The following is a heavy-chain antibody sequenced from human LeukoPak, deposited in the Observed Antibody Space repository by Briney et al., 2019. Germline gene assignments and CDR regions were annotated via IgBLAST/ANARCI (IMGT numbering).Heavy chain of an antibody. CDR1: GGSFSGYY. CDR2: MNHSGST. D-gene: IGHD2-15*01. J-gene: IGHJ4*02. CDR3: AKVRYCSGVNCYPDDN. Sequence: PSETLSLTCAVYGGSFSGYYWSWIRQPPGKGLEWIGEMNHSGSTNYNPSLKSRVTISVDTSKNQFSLKLSSVTAADTAVYYCAKVRYCSGVNCYPDDNWGQGTLVTVSS. V-gene: IGHV4-34*01.